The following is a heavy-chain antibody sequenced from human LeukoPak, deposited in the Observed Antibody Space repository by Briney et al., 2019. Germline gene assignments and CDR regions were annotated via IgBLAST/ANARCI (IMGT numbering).Heavy chain of an antibody. V-gene: IGHV4-61*08. CDR1: GGSISSGGYY. CDR2: IYYSGST. D-gene: IGHD3-22*01. Sequence: SSETLSLTCTVSGGSISSGGYYWSWIRQHPGKGLEWIGYIYYSGSTNYNPSLKSRVTISVDTSKNQFSLKLSSVTAADTAVYYCARHVRTYYYDSSGGYYYYYGMDVWGQGTTVTVSS. CDR3: ARHVRTYYYDSSGGYYYYYGMDV. J-gene: IGHJ6*02.